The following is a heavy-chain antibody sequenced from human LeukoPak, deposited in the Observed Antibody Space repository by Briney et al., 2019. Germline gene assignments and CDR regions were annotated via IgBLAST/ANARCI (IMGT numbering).Heavy chain of an antibody. J-gene: IGHJ4*02. V-gene: IGHV4-34*01. CDR1: GGSFSGYY. CDR3: ARAPSKRLQPPDY. Sequence: PSETLSLTCAVYGGSFSGYYWSWIRQPPGKGLEWIGYIYHSGSTYYNPSLKSRVTISVDRSKNQFSLKLSSVTAADTAVYYCARAPSKRLQPPDYWGQGTLVTVSS. CDR2: IYHSGST. D-gene: IGHD5-12*01.